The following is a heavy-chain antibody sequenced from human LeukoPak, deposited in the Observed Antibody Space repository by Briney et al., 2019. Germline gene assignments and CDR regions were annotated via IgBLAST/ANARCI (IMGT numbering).Heavy chain of an antibody. CDR3: ASVVSDSSDAFDI. Sequence: PGGSLRPSCAASGFTFSSYGMSWVRQAPGKGLEWVSAISGSGGSTYYADSVKGRFTISRDNSKNTLYLQMNSLRAEDTAVYYCASVVSDSSDAFDIWGQGTMVTVSS. V-gene: IGHV3-23*01. D-gene: IGHD3-22*01. J-gene: IGHJ3*02. CDR1: GFTFSSYG. CDR2: ISGSGGST.